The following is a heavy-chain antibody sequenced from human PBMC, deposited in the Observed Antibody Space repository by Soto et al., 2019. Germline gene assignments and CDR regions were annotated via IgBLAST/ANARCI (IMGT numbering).Heavy chain of an antibody. V-gene: IGHV5-51*01. D-gene: IGHD3-9*01. CDR3: ARNGGGDTHFDWLRYYYDGMDV. CDR1: GYSFTSYW. Sequence: GESLKISCKGSGYSFTSYWIGWVRQMPGKGLEWMGIIYPGDSDTRYSPSFQGQVTISADKSISTAYLQWSSLKASDTAKYYCARNGGGDTHFDWLRYYYDGMDVWGQGTTVTVSS. J-gene: IGHJ6*02. CDR2: IYPGDSDT.